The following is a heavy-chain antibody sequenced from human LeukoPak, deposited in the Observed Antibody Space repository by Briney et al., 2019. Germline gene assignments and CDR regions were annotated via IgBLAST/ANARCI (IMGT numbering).Heavy chain of an antibody. CDR3: ARGYYYGSGSYFFDH. Sequence: PSETLSLTCTVSGGSISSYYWSWIRQPPGKGLEWIGYIYYSGSTNYNPSLKSRVTISVDTSKNQFSLKLSSVTAADTAVYYCARGYYYGSGSYFFDHWGQGTLVTVSS. V-gene: IGHV4-59*01. D-gene: IGHD3-10*01. CDR1: GGSISSYY. J-gene: IGHJ4*02. CDR2: IYYSGST.